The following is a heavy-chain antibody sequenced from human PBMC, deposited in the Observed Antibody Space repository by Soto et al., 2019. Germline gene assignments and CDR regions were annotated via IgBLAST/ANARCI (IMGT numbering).Heavy chain of an antibody. V-gene: IGHV4-4*07. CDR1: GGSISGYY. CDR3: ARGGEFYVLDV. J-gene: IGHJ6*02. Sequence: QVQLQESGPGLVKPSETLSLTCTVSGGSISGYYWTWIRQPAGKGLEWIGRKHPSGTTNYNPSLKSRVTMSKDTSTNQSSLNLASVTSADTAVDYGARGGEFYVLDVWGQGTTVAVSS. D-gene: IGHD3-16*01. CDR2: KHPSGTT.